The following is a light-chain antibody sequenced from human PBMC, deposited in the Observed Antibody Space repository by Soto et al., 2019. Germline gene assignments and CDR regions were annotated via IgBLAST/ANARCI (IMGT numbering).Light chain of an antibody. CDR1: QSVIGNY. CDR2: SAS. Sequence: EIVLTQSPGTLSLSPGERATLSCTANQSVIGNYLAWYQQKPGQAPRLVIYSASSRARGIPDRFSGSGSGTDFILTISRLEPEDFAVYYCQKYDGFPRTFGQGTKLEIK. J-gene: IGKJ2*01. V-gene: IGKV3-20*01. CDR3: QKYDGFPRT.